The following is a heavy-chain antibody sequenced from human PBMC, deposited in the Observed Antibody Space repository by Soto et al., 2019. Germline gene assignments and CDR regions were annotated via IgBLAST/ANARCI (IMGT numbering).Heavy chain of an antibody. CDR1: GGSISSYH. J-gene: IGHJ5*02. V-gene: IGHV4-4*07. D-gene: IGHD1-7*01. CDR2: LNNYGNT. CDR3: GRESGETWDYEAS. Sequence: PSETLSLTCTVSGGSISSYHWSWIWQPAGKGLEWIGRLNNYGNTYYNPSLKSRVTVSVDTSRNQFFLTLRSVTAADSAVYHCGRESGETWDYEASWGQGTPVTVSS.